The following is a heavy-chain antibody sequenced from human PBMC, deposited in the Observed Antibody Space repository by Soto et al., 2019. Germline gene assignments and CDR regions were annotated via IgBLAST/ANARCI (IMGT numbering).Heavy chain of an antibody. CDR2: ISAYNGNT. Sequence: ASVKVSCKASGYTFTSYGISWVRQAPGQGLEWMGWISAYNGNTNYAQKLQGRVTMTTDTSTSTAYMELRSLRSDDTAVYYCARDSPRITLFQWFDPWGQGTLVTVSS. D-gene: IGHD3-3*01. J-gene: IGHJ5*02. CDR3: ARDSPRITLFQWFDP. V-gene: IGHV1-18*04. CDR1: GYTFTSYG.